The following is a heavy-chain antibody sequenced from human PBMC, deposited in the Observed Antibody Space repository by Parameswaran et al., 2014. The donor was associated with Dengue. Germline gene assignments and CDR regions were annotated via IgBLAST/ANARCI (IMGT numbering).Heavy chain of an antibody. V-gene: IGHV3-30-3*01. D-gene: IGHD3-10*01. CDR3: ARGPNYYGSGSHNYYYYGMDV. CDR2: ISYDGSNK. J-gene: IGHJ6*02. Sequence: WIRQPPGKGLEWVAVISYDGSNKYYADSVKGRFTISRDNSKNTLYLQMNSLRAEDTAVYYCARGPNYYGSGSHNYYYYGMDVWGQGTTVTVSS.